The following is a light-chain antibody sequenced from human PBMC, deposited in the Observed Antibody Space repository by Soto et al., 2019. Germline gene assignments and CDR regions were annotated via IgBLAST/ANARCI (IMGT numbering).Light chain of an antibody. Sequence: EIVLTQSPGTLSLSPGERATLSCRASQSVSSSYLAWYQQKPGQAPRLLIYGASGRATGIPDRFSGSGSGTDFTLTISRLEPDDFAVYYCQQYCSSRGFTFGPGTKVDIK. CDR2: GAS. J-gene: IGKJ3*01. CDR1: QSVSSSY. V-gene: IGKV3-20*01. CDR3: QQYCSSRGFT.